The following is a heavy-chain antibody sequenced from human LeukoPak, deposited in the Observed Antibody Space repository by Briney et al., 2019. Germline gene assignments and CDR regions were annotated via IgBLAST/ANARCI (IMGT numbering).Heavy chain of an antibody. CDR1: GFTFSSYA. J-gene: IGHJ4*02. CDR3: PRGLRLGELSPLPGY. CDR2: ISSNGGST. V-gene: IGHV3-64*01. Sequence: GGSLRLSCAASGFTFSSYAMHWVRQAPGKGLEYVSAISSNGGSTYYANYVKGRFTISRDNSKNTLYLQMNSLRAEDTAVYYCPRGLRLGELSPLPGYWGQGTLVTVSS. D-gene: IGHD3-16*02.